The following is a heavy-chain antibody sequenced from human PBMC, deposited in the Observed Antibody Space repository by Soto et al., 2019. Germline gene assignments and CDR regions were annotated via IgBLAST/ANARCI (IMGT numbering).Heavy chain of an antibody. J-gene: IGHJ4*02. V-gene: IGHV2-5*02. D-gene: IGHD2-8*01. Sequence: SCPTQVNPTQTLTLTCTFSGFSLRGVGWIRQPPGKALEWLALIYWDNDQRYNPSLKSRLTITKDTSKSQIVLTMSNMDPVDTATYYCADAPDGQFFEHWGQGNLVTVSS. CDR2: IYWDNDQ. CDR1: GFSLRG. CDR3: ADAPDGQFFEH.